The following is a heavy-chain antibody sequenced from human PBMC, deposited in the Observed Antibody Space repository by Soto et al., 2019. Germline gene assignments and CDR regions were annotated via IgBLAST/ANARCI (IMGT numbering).Heavy chain of an antibody. D-gene: IGHD2-15*01. J-gene: IGHJ3*02. CDR1: GSSISSSSFY. V-gene: IGHV4-39*01. CDR3: ARHRGIYCSGGSCYSFDAFDI. Sequence: SETLSLTCTVSGSSISSSSFYWGWVRQPPGKGLEWIGSIYYSGSTYYNPSLKSRVTISVDTSKNQFSLKLSSVTAADTAVYYCARHRGIYCSGGSCYSFDAFDIWGQGTMVT. CDR2: IYYSGST.